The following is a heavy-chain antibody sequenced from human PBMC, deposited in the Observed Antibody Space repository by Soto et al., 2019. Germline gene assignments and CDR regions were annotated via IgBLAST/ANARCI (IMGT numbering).Heavy chain of an antibody. CDR1: GFTFSDYY. D-gene: IGHD6-25*01. CDR2: INPDSGGT. CDR3: AIDLTGSGYDAFDI. J-gene: IGHJ3*02. Sequence: QGQLVQSGAEVKKPGASVKVSCKASGFTFSDYYIHWLRQTPGQGPEWRGLINPDSGGTSCAQKFQAWVTMTRDTSINAAYLELRRLRFTDAAVYYCAIDLTGSGYDAFDIWGQGTMVTVSS. V-gene: IGHV1-2*04.